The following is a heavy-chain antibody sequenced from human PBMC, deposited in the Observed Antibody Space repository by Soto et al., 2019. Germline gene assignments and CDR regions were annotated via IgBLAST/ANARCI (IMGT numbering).Heavy chain of an antibody. J-gene: IGHJ6*02. CDR2: INTYNGNT. V-gene: IGHV1-18*01. CDR3: AMVDVYVTPSPQDV. D-gene: IGHD3-16*01. CDR1: GYTFTRYG. Sequence: QVQLVQSGDEVKNPGASVKVSCKASGYTFTRYGIGWARQAPGQGLEWMGWINTYNGNTNYAQNVQGRVTLTTDTSTSTAYMELRSLRSNDTAIYYCAMVDVYVTPSPQDVWGQGITVIVSS.